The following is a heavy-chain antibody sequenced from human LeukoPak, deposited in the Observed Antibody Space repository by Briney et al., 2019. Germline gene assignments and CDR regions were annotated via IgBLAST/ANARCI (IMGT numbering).Heavy chain of an antibody. CDR1: GFTFSDFW. V-gene: IGHV3-7*03. CDR2: IKDDGSQK. D-gene: IGHD6-13*01. CDR3: VRGPLVTAAGMA. J-gene: IGHJ5*02. Sequence: GGSLRLSCVASGFTFSDFWMTWVRQPPGKGLEWLTNIKDDGSQKFYVHSVKGRFTVSRDNAKQSLYLQMSSLRADDTAVYYCVRGPLVTAAGMAWGQGTLVTVSS.